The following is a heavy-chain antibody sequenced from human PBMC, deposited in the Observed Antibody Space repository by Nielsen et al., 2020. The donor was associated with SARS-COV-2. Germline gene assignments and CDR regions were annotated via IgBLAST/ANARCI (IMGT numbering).Heavy chain of an antibody. CDR2: ISWNSGSI. V-gene: IGHV3-9*01. Sequence: GGSLRLSCAASGFTFDDYAMHWVRQAPGKGLEWVSGISWNSGSIGYADSVKGRFTISRDNTKNSLYLQMNSLRAEDTALYYCVKGEGYCSGGSCRESDYWGQGTLVTVSS. CDR1: GFTFDDYA. J-gene: IGHJ4*02. D-gene: IGHD2-15*01. CDR3: VKGEGYCSGGSCRESDY.